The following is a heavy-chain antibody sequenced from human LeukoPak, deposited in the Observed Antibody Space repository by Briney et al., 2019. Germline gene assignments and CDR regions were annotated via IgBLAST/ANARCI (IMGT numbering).Heavy chain of an antibody. J-gene: IGHJ3*02. V-gene: IGHV1-46*01. Sequence: GASVKVSCKASGYTFTSYYMHWVRQAPGQGLEWMGIINPSGGSTSYAQKFQGRVTMTRNTSTSTVYMELSSLRSEDTAAYYCARIRDGYNDAYDIWGQGTMVTVPS. CDR1: GYTFTSYY. D-gene: IGHD5-24*01. CDR3: ARIRDGYNDAYDI. CDR2: INPSGGST.